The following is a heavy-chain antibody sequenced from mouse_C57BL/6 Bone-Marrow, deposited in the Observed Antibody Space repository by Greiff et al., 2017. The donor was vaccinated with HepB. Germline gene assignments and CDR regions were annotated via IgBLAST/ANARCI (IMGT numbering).Heavy chain of an antibody. CDR1: GYTFTDYY. CDR3: ARRNDYGSRYAKDY. V-gene: IGHV1-26*01. CDR2: INPNNGGT. J-gene: IGHJ4*01. D-gene: IGHD1-1*01. Sequence: EVQLQQSGPELVKPGASVKISCKASGYTFTDYYMNWVKQSHGKSLEWIGDINPNNGGTSYNQKFKGKATLTVDKSSSTAYMELRSLTSEDSAVYYCARRNDYGSRYAKDYWGQGTSVTVSS.